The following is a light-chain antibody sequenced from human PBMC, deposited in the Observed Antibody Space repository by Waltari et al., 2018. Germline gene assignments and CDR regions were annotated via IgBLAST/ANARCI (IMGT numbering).Light chain of an antibody. J-gene: IGLJ2*01. V-gene: IGLV1-44*01. Sequence: QSTLTQPPSASGTPGQRVTISCPGSNSNIGNKIVNWYQQVPGTAPKLLIYSNDQRPSGVPDRFSGSKSGTSASLAISGLQSDDEADYYCATWDDRLTGVVFGGGTKVTVL. CDR3: ATWDDRLTGVV. CDR2: SND. CDR1: NSNIGNKI.